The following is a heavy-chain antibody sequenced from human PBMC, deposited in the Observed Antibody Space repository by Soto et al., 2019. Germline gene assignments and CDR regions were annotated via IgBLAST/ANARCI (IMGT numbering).Heavy chain of an antibody. Sequence: SETLSLTCAVYGGSFSGYYWSWIRQPPGKGLEWIGEINHSGSTNYNPSLTSRVTISVDTSKNQFSLKLSSVTAADTAVYYCARVLLWFGNKHNWFDPWGQGTLVTVSS. D-gene: IGHD3-10*01. CDR2: INHSGST. V-gene: IGHV4-34*01. CDR1: GGSFSGYY. J-gene: IGHJ5*02. CDR3: ARVLLWFGNKHNWFDP.